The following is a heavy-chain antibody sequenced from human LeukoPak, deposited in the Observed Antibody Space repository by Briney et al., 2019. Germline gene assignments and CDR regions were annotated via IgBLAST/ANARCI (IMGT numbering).Heavy chain of an antibody. CDR3: AGASWDSNFFDY. CDR2: INHSGST. Sequence: SETLSLTCAVYGWSFSGYYWSWIRQPPGKGLEWIGEINHSGSTNYNPSLKSRVTISVDTSKNQFSLKLSSVTAADTAVYYCAGASWDSNFFDYWGQGTLVTVSS. V-gene: IGHV4-34*01. D-gene: IGHD4-11*01. J-gene: IGHJ4*02. CDR1: GWSFSGYY.